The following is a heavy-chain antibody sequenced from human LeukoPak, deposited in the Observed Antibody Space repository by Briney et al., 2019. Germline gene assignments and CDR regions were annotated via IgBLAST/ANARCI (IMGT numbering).Heavy chain of an antibody. CDR1: GCTFTGYY. J-gene: IGHJ4*02. Sequence: ASVKVSCKASGCTFTGYYMHWVRQAPGQGLEWMGWINPNSGGTNYAQKFQGRVTMTRDTSISTAYMELSSLRSEDTAVYYCARERPYDSRNGFDYWGQGTLVTVSS. D-gene: IGHD3-22*01. V-gene: IGHV1-2*02. CDR3: ARERPYDSRNGFDY. CDR2: INPNSGGT.